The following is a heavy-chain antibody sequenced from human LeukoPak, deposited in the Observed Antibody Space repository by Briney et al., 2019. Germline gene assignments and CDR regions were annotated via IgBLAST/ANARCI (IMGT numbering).Heavy chain of an antibody. D-gene: IGHD6-19*01. CDR2: IRSKAYGGTT. CDR1: GFTFGDYA. Sequence: PGGSLRLSCTASGFTFGDYAMSWVRQAPGKGLEWVGFIRSKAYGGTTEYAASVKGRFTISRDDSKSIAYLQMNSLKTEDTAVYYCTRDDRNRQQWLAPGSYYYYYMDVWGKGTTVTVSS. CDR3: TRDDRNRQQWLAPGSYYYYYMDV. V-gene: IGHV3-49*04. J-gene: IGHJ6*03.